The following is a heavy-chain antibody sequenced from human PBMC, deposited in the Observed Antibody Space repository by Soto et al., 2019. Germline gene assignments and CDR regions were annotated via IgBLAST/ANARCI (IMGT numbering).Heavy chain of an antibody. CDR2: LHHSGTT. J-gene: IGHJ4*02. CDR1: GYSISSGYY. D-gene: IGHD5-12*01. Sequence: SSETLSLTCAVSGYSISSGYYWGWIRQPPGKGLEWIGSLHHSGTTYYNPSLKSRVTMSVDTSKNQLSLKLTSVTAADTAVYYCARDLRKYVATIYFDYWGQGALVPVSS. CDR3: ARDLRKYVATIYFDY. V-gene: IGHV4-38-2*02.